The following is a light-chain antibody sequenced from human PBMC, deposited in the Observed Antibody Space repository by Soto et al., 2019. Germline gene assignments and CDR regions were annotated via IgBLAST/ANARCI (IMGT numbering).Light chain of an antibody. CDR3: QQYDSSPLT. V-gene: IGKV3-20*01. J-gene: IGKJ1*01. CDR2: GAS. Sequence: EIVLTQSPGTLSLSPGERATLSCRASQSVSSSYLAWYQQKPGQAPRLLIYGASSRATGIPDRFSGSGSGTDFTLNISRLEPEDFAVYYCQQYDSSPLTFGQGTKVEIK. CDR1: QSVSSSY.